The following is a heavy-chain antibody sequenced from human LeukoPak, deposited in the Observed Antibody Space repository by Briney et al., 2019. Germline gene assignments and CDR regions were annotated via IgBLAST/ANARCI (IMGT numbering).Heavy chain of an antibody. CDR3: ARNLPRRIAAASLETKGFDP. CDR1: GFTVSSNY. J-gene: IGHJ5*02. D-gene: IGHD6-13*01. V-gene: IGHV3-66*01. CDR2: IYSGGST. Sequence: GGSLRLSCAASGFTVSSNYMSWVRQAPGKGLEWVSVIYSGGSTYYADSVKGRFTISRDNSKNTLYLQMNSLRAEDTAVYYCARNLPRRIAAASLETKGFDPWGQGTLVTVSS.